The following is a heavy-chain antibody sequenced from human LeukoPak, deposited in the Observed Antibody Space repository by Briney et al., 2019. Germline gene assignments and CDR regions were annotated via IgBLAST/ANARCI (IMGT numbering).Heavy chain of an antibody. CDR1: GYSFTSYW. J-gene: IGHJ4*02. CDR2: IFPGDSDT. V-gene: IGHV5-51*01. D-gene: IGHD1/OR15-1a*01. CDR3: ATSESQTKFDY. Sequence: GESLKISWKGSGYSFTSYWIGWVRQMPGKGLEWMGIIFPGDSDTIYSPSFQGQVTISADKSINTAYLQWSSLKASDTAMFYCATSESQTKFDYWGQGTLVTVSS.